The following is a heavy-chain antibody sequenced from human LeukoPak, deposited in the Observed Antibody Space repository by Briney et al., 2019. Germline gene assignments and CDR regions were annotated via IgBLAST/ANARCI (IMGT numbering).Heavy chain of an antibody. Sequence: PGRSLRLSCAASGFTFDDYAMHWVRQAPGKGLEWVSGISWNSGSIGYADSVKGRFTISRDNAKNSLYLQMNSLRAEDTALYYCAKDRYGSGSYLFDYWGQGTLVTVSS. V-gene: IGHV3-9*01. CDR2: ISWNSGSI. D-gene: IGHD3-10*01. CDR3: AKDRYGSGSYLFDY. J-gene: IGHJ4*02. CDR1: GFTFDDYA.